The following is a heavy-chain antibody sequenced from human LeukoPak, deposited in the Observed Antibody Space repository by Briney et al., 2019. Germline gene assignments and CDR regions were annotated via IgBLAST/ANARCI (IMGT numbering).Heavy chain of an antibody. D-gene: IGHD3-10*01. CDR3: AKDLWFGETDWYFDL. Sequence: GGSLRLSCAASGFTFSSYGMSWVRQAPGKGLEWVSAISGSGGSTYYADSVKGRFTISRDNSKNTLYLQMNSLRAEDTAVYYCAKDLWFGETDWYFDLWGRGTLVTVSS. CDR1: GFTFSSYG. J-gene: IGHJ2*01. V-gene: IGHV3-23*01. CDR2: ISGSGGST.